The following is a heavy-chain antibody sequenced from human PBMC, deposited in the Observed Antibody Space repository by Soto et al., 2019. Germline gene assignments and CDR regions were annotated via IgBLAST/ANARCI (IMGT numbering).Heavy chain of an antibody. Sequence: QITLKESGPTLVKPTQTLTLTCTFSWFSLSTSGVGVGWIRQPPGKALEWLALIYCNDDKRYSPSLKSRLTITKDTSKNQVVLTMTNMDPVDTATYYCAPYGDYVGWFDPWGQGTLVTVSS. J-gene: IGHJ5*02. CDR2: IYCNDDK. CDR1: WFSLSTSGVG. D-gene: IGHD4-17*01. V-gene: IGHV2-5*01. CDR3: APYGDYVGWFDP.